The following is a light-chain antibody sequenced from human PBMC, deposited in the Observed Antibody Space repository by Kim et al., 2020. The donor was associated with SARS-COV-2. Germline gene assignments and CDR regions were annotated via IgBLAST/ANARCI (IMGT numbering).Light chain of an antibody. J-gene: IGKJ4*01. CDR3: QQYGNSPLT. CDR1: QCINGDK. V-gene: IGKV3-20*01. Sequence: SQGERATMSCRASQCINGDKLAWYQQKPGQAPRLLMYGASSRATGIPDRFSGSGSGRDFTLAISRLEPEDFAVFYCQQYGNSPLTFGGGTKVDIK. CDR2: GAS.